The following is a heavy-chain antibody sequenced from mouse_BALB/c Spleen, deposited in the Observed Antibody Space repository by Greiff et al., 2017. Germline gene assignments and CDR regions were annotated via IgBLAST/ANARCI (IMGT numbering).Heavy chain of an antibody. V-gene: IGHV5-17*02. Sequence: EVKLEESGGGLVQPGGSRKLSCAASGFTFSSFGMHWVRQAPEKGLEWVAYISSGSSTIYYADTVKGRFTISRDNPKNTLFLQMTSLRSEDTAMYYCARSDSTLAMDYWGQGTSVTVSS. CDR3: ARSDSTLAMDY. CDR2: ISSGSSTI. CDR1: GFTFSSFG. J-gene: IGHJ4*01. D-gene: IGHD2-5*01.